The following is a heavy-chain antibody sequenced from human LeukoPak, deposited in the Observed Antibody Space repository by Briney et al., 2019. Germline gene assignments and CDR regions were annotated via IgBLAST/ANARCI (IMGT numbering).Heavy chain of an antibody. D-gene: IGHD6-19*01. CDR1: GFTFSSYA. V-gene: IGHV3-23*01. CDR2: ISGSGGST. Sequence: GGSLRLSCAASGFTFSSYAMSWVRQAPGKGLEWVSAISGSGGSTYYADSVKGRFTISRDNSKNTLYLQMNSLRAEDTAVYCCAKWLQWLYAFDIWGQGTMVTVSS. CDR3: AKWLQWLYAFDI. J-gene: IGHJ3*02.